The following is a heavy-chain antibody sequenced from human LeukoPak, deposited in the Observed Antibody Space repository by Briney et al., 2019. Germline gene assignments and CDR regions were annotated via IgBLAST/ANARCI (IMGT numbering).Heavy chain of an antibody. CDR3: AKDGAI. V-gene: IGHV3-23*01. Sequence: GESLRLSCAASGFTISSYGMSWVRQAPGKGLEWVSGISGSGGSTYYADSVKGRFTISRDNSKNTLYLQMNSLRAEDAAVYYCAKDGAIWGQGTLVTVPS. D-gene: IGHD1-26*01. J-gene: IGHJ4*02. CDR2: ISGSGGST. CDR1: GFTISSYG.